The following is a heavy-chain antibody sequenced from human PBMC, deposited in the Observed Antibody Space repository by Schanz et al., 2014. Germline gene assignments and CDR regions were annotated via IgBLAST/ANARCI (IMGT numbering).Heavy chain of an antibody. CDR2: INGDGSRT. J-gene: IGHJ3*02. CDR1: GFTFSNYW. V-gene: IGHV3-74*01. CDR3: AKGRFGELSAFDI. Sequence: EVQLVESGGGLVQPGGSLRLSCAASGFTFSNYWMHWVRQAPGKGLVWVSRINGDGSRTAYADSVKGRFTISRDNSKNTLYLQMNSLRAEDTAVYYCAKGRFGELSAFDIWGQGTMXTVSS. D-gene: IGHD3-10*01.